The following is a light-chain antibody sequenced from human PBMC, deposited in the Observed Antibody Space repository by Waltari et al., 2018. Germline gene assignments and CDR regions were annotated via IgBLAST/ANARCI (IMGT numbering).Light chain of an antibody. V-gene: IGKV1-5*03. CDR1: QSISSW. Sequence: DIQMTQSPSTLSASVGDRVTITCRASQSISSWVAWDKQKPGKAPKLLIYKASSLESGVPSRFSGSGSGTEFTLTISSLQPDDFATYYCQQYNSYPYTFGQGTKLEIK. J-gene: IGKJ2*01. CDR2: KAS. CDR3: QQYNSYPYT.